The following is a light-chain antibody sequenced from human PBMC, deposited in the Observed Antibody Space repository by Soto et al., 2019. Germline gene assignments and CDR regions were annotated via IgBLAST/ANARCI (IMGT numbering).Light chain of an antibody. V-gene: IGKV1-5*01. CDR2: DAS. Sequence: DIQMTQSPSTLSASVGDGVTITCRASQNISVWLAWYQQRPGKAPKFLIYDASSLETGVPSRFSGSGSGTEFTLTIRSLQPDDFATYYCKQYVSSSPTFGQGTKLEIK. J-gene: IGKJ2*01. CDR3: KQYVSSSPT. CDR1: QNISVW.